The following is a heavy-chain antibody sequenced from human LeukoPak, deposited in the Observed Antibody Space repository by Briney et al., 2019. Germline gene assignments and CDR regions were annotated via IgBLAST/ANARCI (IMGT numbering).Heavy chain of an antibody. J-gene: IGHJ4*02. V-gene: IGHV4-39*07. D-gene: IGHD3-22*01. CDR2: INHSGST. CDR3: ARSEGDFYDSSGYYSPFDY. CDR1: GGSIRSSYYY. Sequence: SETLSLTCTVSGGSIRSSYYYWGWIRQPPGKGLEWIGEINHSGSTNYNPSLKSRVTISVDTSKNQFSLKLSSVTAADTAVYYCARSEGDFYDSSGYYSPFDYWGQGTLVTVSS.